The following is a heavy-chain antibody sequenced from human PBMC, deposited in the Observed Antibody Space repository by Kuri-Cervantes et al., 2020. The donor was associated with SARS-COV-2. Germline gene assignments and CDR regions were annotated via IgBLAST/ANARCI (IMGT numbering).Heavy chain of an antibody. CDR3: VREGLRPYYDGLDV. J-gene: IGHJ6*02. Sequence: GSLRLSCTVSDVSMSSYYWTWIRQSAGKGLEWIGRIYSSGNTKYNPSLKSRVTMSIDTSKNQFSLKLSSVTAADTAVYYCVREGLRPYYDGLDVWGQGTTVTVSS. D-gene: IGHD3-3*01. CDR1: DVSMSSYY. CDR2: IYSSGNT. V-gene: IGHV4-4*07.